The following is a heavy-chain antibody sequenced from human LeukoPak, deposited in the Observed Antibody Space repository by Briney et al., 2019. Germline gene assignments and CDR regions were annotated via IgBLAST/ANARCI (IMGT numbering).Heavy chain of an antibody. Sequence: ASVNVSCKASGYSFSSYGISWVRQAPGQGLEWMGWISAYNGNTNYAPKLQGRVTMTTDTSTSTAYMELRSLRSDDTAVYYCASLRFLEWSFDSWGQGTLVTVSS. J-gene: IGHJ4*02. D-gene: IGHD3-3*01. CDR2: ISAYNGNT. CDR3: ASLRFLEWSFDS. CDR1: GYSFSSYG. V-gene: IGHV1-18*01.